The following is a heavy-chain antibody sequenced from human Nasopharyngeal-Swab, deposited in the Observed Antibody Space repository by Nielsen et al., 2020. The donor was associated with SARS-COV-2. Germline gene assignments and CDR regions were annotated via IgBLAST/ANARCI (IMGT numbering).Heavy chain of an antibody. CDR2: ISYDGSNK. D-gene: IGHD6-6*01. CDR3: ARSSSSPVLYYYGMDV. V-gene: IGHV3-30-3*01. J-gene: IGHJ6*02. CDR1: GFTFSSYA. Sequence: GESLKISCAASGFTFSSYAMHWVRQAPGKGLEWVAVISYDGSNKYYADSVKGRFTISRDNSKNTLYLQMNSLRDEDTAVYYCARSSSSPVLYYYGMDVWGQGTTVTVSS.